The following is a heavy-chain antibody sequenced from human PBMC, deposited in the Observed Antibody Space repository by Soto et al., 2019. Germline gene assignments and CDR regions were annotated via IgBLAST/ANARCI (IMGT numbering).Heavy chain of an antibody. CDR3: ARGRIVASIHDAFEI. CDR1: GYDFTSYG. V-gene: IGHV1-18*01. J-gene: IGHJ3*02. D-gene: IGHD2-21*01. CDR2: ISAYNGKR. Sequence: QGQLLQSGDEVKKPGASVRVSCRASGYDFTSYGISWVRQAPGQGLEWVSWISAYNGKRDTAQKFQGRVTMTLDTSTDTAHMELGDLTSADTAVYYCARGRIVASIHDAFEILCQGTMVAVSS.